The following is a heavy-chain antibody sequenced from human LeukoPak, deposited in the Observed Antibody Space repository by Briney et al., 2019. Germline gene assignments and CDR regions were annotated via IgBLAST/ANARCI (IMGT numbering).Heavy chain of an antibody. CDR2: IRDSGET. V-gene: IGHV3-66*03. CDR3: ARDRAVTQDWVGFDP. J-gene: IGHJ5*02. D-gene: IGHD4-17*01. Sequence: GGSLRLSCAGSGFSVSNYYMSWVRQAPGKGLEWVSLIRDSGETFYADSVKGRFTISRDNSKNTMYHQMNRLRVEDTAVYFCARDRAVTQDWVGFDPWGQGTLVTVSS. CDR1: GFSVSNYY.